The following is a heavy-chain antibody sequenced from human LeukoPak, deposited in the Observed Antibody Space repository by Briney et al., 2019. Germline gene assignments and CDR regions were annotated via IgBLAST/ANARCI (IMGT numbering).Heavy chain of an antibody. J-gene: IGHJ4*02. CDR1: GFTFSSYG. D-gene: IGHD5-12*01. CDR2: ISYDGSNK. V-gene: IGHV3-30*18. Sequence: GGSLRLSYAASGFTFSSYGMHWVRQAPGKGLEWVAVISYDGSNKYYADSVKGRFTISRDNSKNTLYLQMNSLRAEDTAVYYCAKVFRVATITLCDYWGQGTLVTVSS. CDR3: AKVFRVATITLCDY.